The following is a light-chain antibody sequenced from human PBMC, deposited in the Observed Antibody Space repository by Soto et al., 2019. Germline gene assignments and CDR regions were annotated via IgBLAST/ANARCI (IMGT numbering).Light chain of an antibody. CDR3: NSYTSSRTHYV. Sequence: QSALTQPASVSGSPGQSITISCTGTSSDVGGYNYVSWYQQHPGKAPKLIIFEVRNRPSGVSNRFSGSKSGNTASLTISGLQAEDEADYYCNSYTSSRTHYVFGTGTKVTVL. CDR1: SSDVGGYNY. V-gene: IGLV2-14*01. J-gene: IGLJ1*01. CDR2: EVR.